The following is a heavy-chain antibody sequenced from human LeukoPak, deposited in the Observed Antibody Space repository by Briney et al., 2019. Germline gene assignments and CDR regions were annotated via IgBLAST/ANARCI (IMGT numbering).Heavy chain of an antibody. CDR1: GFTFSSYW. J-gene: IGHJ4*02. V-gene: IGHV3-7*04. Sequence: GRSLRLSCAAPGFTFSSYWMSWVRQAQGKGLQWVANINQDGSEKYYVDSVKGRFTISRDNAKNSLYLQMKSLRTEDTAVYYCARYGALDYWGQGTLVTVSS. D-gene: IGHD4-17*01. CDR2: INQDGSEK. CDR3: ARYGALDY.